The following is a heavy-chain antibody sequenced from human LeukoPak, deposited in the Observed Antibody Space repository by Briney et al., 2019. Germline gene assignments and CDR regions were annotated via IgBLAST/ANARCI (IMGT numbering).Heavy chain of an antibody. V-gene: IGHV3-30*01. CDR2: ISYDGSNK. D-gene: IGHD5-18*01. CDR1: GFTFSSYA. CDR3: ARDGKHSYGYPRVNYYYYYMDV. J-gene: IGHJ6*03. Sequence: GRSLRLSCAASGFTFSSYAMHWVRQAPGKGLEWVAVISYDGSNKYYADSVKGRFTISRDNSKNTLYLQMNSLRAEGTAVYYCARDGKHSYGYPRVNYYYYYMDVWGKGTTVTVSS.